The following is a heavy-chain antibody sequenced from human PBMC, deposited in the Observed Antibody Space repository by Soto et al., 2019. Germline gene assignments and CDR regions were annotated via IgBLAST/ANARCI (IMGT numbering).Heavy chain of an antibody. CDR1: GYTFTSYY. CDR2: INPSGGST. CDR3: ASSGNSSGYFDF. D-gene: IGHD3-22*01. Sequence: ASVKVSCKASGYTFTSYYMHWVRQAPGQGLEWMGIINPSGGSTSYAQRFQGRVTMSRDTSTSTVYMGLSSLRSEATAVYYCASSGNSSGYFDFWGQGTLVTVSS. J-gene: IGHJ5*01. V-gene: IGHV1-46*01.